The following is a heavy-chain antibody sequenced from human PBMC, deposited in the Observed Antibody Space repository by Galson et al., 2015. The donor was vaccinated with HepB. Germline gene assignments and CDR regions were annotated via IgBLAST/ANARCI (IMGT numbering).Heavy chain of an antibody. Sequence: SLRLSCAASGFTFSDYYMSWIRQAPGKGLEWVSYISSSSSYTNYADSVKGRFTISRDNAKNSLYLQMNSLRAEDTAVYYCARVTTMVRGGSLDAFDIWGQGTMVTVSS. D-gene: IGHD3-10*01. CDR1: GFTFSDYY. CDR3: ARVTTMVRGGSLDAFDI. V-gene: IGHV3-11*06. CDR2: ISSSSSYT. J-gene: IGHJ3*02.